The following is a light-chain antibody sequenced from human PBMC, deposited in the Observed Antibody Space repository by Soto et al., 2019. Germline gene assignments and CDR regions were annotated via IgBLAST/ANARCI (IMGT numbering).Light chain of an antibody. J-gene: IGKJ1*01. Sequence: EIVLTQSPGTLSLSPGERATLSCRASQSVSSSYLAWYQQKPGQAPRLLIYGASSRATGIPDRFSGSGSGTDFTLTISGLEPEDFAVYYCQQYGSSPPTFGQGPKVEI. V-gene: IGKV3-20*01. CDR2: GAS. CDR3: QQYGSSPPT. CDR1: QSVSSSY.